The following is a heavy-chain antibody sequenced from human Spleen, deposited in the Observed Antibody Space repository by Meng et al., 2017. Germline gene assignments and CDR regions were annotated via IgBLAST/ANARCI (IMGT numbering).Heavy chain of an antibody. CDR2: LSGGGFTT. V-gene: IGHV3-23*01. Sequence: GESLKISCAASGFSFSSYAMSWVRHAPGKGLEWVSALSGGGFTTYYADSVKGRFAISRHNSKNTLYLQMNSLKTEDTAVYYCTGHIDYWGQGTLVTVSS. CDR3: TGHIDY. D-gene: IGHD1-1*01. J-gene: IGHJ4*02. CDR1: GFSFSSYA.